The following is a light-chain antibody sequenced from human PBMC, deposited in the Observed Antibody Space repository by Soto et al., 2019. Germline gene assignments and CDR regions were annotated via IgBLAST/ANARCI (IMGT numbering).Light chain of an antibody. CDR2: EVS. Sequence: QSALTQPASVSGSPGQSIIISCTGTSSDVGAYNYVSWFQQHPGKAPKLMIYEVSNRPSGISSRFSGSKSGNTASLTISGLQAEDDADHYCSSYTSTSTLVFGGGTKLTVL. CDR3: SSYTSTSTLV. J-gene: IGLJ2*01. CDR1: SSDVGAYNY. V-gene: IGLV2-14*01.